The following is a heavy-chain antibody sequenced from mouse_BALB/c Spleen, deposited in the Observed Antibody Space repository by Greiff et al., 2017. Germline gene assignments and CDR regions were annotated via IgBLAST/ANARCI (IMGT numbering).Heavy chain of an antibody. CDR1: GFAFSSYD. Sequence: EVKLVESGGGLVKPGGSLKLSCAASGFAFSSYDMSWVRQTPEKRLEWVAYISSGGGSTYYPDTVKGRFTISRDNAKNTLYLQMSSLKSEDTAMYYCARQDYDGSSWYFDVWGAGTTVTVSS. V-gene: IGHV5-12-1*01. CDR3: ARQDYDGSSWYFDV. D-gene: IGHD1-1*01. J-gene: IGHJ1*01. CDR2: ISSGGGST.